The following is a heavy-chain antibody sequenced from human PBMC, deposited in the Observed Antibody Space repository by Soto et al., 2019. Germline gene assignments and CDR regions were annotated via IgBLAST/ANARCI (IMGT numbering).Heavy chain of an antibody. CDR1: GFTFRGYA. V-gene: IGHV3-23*01. CDR3: ARARDYASSCYNYVGYFAL. CDR2: SSGSGGST. Sequence: EVRLLESGGGLVQPGGSLRLACAASGFTFRGYAMGCVRQAPGKGLECVSTSSGSGGSTYYADSVKGRFTISRDKSKNPHYVKRNSLRADDTPVYTCARARDYASSCYNYVGYFALWGRGALVTDS. J-gene: IGHJ2*01. D-gene: IGHD3-22*01.